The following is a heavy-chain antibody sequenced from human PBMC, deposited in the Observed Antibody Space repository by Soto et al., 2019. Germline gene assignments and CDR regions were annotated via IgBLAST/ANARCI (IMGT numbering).Heavy chain of an antibody. CDR2: IYYSGST. CDR3: ASYPFEYSSSGCYYYGMDV. CDR1: GGSISSYY. V-gene: IGHV4-59*06. J-gene: IGHJ6*02. D-gene: IGHD6-6*01. Sequence: PSETLSLTCTVSGGSISSYYWSWIRQHPGKGLEWIGYIYYSGSTYYNPSLKSRGTISVDTSKNQFSLKLSSVTAADTAVYYCASYPFEYSSSGCYYYGMDVWGQGTTVTVSS.